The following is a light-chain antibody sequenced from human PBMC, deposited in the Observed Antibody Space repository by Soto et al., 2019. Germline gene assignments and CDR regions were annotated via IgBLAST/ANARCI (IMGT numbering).Light chain of an antibody. J-gene: IGKJ4*01. V-gene: IGKV2-28*01. Sequence: DIVMTQSPLSLPVTPGEPASISCRASQILLHSNGYNYVDWYLQKPGQSPQLLIYLGSNRASGVPDRFSGSGSGTDFTLKISRVEAEDVGVYYCVQALQALTFGGGTKVDIK. CDR1: QILLHSNGYNY. CDR3: VQALQALT. CDR2: LGS.